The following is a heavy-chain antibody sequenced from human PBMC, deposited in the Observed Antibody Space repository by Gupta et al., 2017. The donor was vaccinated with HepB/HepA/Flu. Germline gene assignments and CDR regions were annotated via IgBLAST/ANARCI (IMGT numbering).Heavy chain of an antibody. CDR1: GFTCSRSE. J-gene: IGHJ4*02. D-gene: IGHD3-9*01. Sequence: EVQLVESGGGLVEPGVSLSLACAASGFTCSRSELTWVRQPPGKGLEWVSYISSSGSTIYYADSVKGRFTISRDNAKNSLYLQMNSLRAEDTAVYYCARGELRYFDWLSQYYFDYWGQGTLVTVSS. CDR2: ISSSGSTI. V-gene: IGHV3-48*03. CDR3: ARGELRYFDWLSQYYFDY.